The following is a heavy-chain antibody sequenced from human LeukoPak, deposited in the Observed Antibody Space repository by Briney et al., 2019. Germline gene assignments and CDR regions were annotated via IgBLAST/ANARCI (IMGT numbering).Heavy chain of an antibody. V-gene: IGHV4-39*07. CDR2: IYYSGST. Sequence: SETLSLTCTVSGGSISSSSYYWGWIRQPPGKGLEWIGSIYYSGSTYYNPSLKSRVTISVDTSKNQFSLKLSSVTAADTAVYYCARVMLKYYYGSGRHDAFDIWGQGTMVTVSS. J-gene: IGHJ3*02. CDR3: ARVMLKYYYGSGRHDAFDI. CDR1: GGSISSSSYY. D-gene: IGHD3-10*01.